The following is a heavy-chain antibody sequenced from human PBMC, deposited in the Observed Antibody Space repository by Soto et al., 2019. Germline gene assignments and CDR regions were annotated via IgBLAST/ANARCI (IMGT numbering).Heavy chain of an antibody. CDR1: EFTFSSYA. J-gene: IGHJ6*02. V-gene: IGHV3-23*01. CDR2: ISASGGAT. CDR3: ANRPRYYNMDV. Sequence: QPGGSLRLSCAASEFTFSSYAMTWVRQAPGKGLEWVSTISASGGATWYADSVMGRFTVSRDNSKNTLYLQMNSLRADDTAIYYCANRPRYYNMDVWGQGTTVTV.